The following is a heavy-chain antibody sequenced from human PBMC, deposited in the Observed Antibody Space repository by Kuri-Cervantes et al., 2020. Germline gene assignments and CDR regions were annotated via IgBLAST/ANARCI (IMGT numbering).Heavy chain of an antibody. D-gene: IGHD1-26*01. CDR3: ARDAGVGARYYDY. CDR1: GFTVSSNY. V-gene: IGHV3-53*01. Sequence: LSLTCAASGFTVSSNYMTWVRQAPGKGLEWVTVLYSGGTTYYADSVKGRFTISRDNSKNTLYLQLNSLRAEDTAVYYCARDAGVGARYYDYWGQGTLVTVSS. CDR2: LYSGGTT. J-gene: IGHJ4*02.